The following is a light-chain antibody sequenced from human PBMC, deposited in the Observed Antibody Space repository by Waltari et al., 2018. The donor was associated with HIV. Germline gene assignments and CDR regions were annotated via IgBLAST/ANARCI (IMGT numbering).Light chain of an antibody. CDR1: SSNIGSNT. CDR2: SNN. Sequence: QSVLTQPPSASGTPGQRVTISCSGSSSNIGSNTVNWYQQLPGTAPILLIYSNNQRPSGVPYRCSGSKSGTSASLAISGLQSEDEADYYCAAWDDSLSGLVVFGGGTKLTVL. V-gene: IGLV1-44*01. CDR3: AAWDDSLSGLVV. J-gene: IGLJ2*01.